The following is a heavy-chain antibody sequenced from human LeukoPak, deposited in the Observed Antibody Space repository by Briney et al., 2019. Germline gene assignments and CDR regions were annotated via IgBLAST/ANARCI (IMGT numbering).Heavy chain of an antibody. D-gene: IGHD3-16*01. J-gene: IGHJ4*02. CDR3: ARHLTLAVAPGGDSYFDY. Sequence: ASVKVSCKPSGYTFTGYNMHWVRQAPGQGLEWMGWINPNSGGTNYAQKFQGRVTMTRDTSISTSYMELSRLRSDDTAVYYCARHLTLAVAPGGDSYFDYWGQGTLVTVSS. CDR2: INPNSGGT. CDR1: GYTFTGYN. V-gene: IGHV1-2*02.